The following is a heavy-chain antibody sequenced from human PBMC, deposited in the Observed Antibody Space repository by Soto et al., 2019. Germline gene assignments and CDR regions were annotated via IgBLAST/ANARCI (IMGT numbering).Heavy chain of an antibody. CDR2: IKEDGSMR. CDR1: GFSLANFW. CDR3: ARDLTGTRGCSDTTCYYDAHDI. Sequence: EVQLVESGGGLVQPGSSLRLSCEAAGFSLANFWMTWVRQAPGMGPEWVANIKEDGSMRYYMDSVEGRFTISRDNANNLLVLYMSSRRAEDTAVYYCARDLTGTRGCSDTTCYYDAHDIWGQGTMVTVSS. D-gene: IGHD2-2*01. V-gene: IGHV3-7*01. J-gene: IGHJ3*02.